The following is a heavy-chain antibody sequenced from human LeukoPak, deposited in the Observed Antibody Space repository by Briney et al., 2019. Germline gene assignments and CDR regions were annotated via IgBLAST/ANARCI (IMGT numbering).Heavy chain of an antibody. CDR3: ARDTFAPSSY. D-gene: IGHD3-16*01. CDR1: GFTFSSYS. J-gene: IGHJ4*02. Sequence: GGSLRLSCAASGFTFSSYSMNWVRQAPGKGLEWVSSISSSSSYIYYADSLKGRFTISRDNAKNSLYLQMNSLRAEDTAVYYCARDTFAPSSYWGQGTLVTVSS. CDR2: ISSSSSYI. V-gene: IGHV3-21*01.